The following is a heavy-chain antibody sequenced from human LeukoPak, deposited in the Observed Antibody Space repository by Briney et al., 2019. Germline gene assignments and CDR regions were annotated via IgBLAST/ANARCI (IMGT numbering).Heavy chain of an antibody. Sequence: PGGSLRLSCAASGFTFSSYSMNWVRQAPGKGLEWVSSISSSSSYIYYAESVKGRFIISRDNAKNSLYLQMNSLRAEDTAVYYCARESAYAFDYWGQGILVTVSS. CDR1: GFTFSSYS. D-gene: IGHD5-12*01. V-gene: IGHV3-21*01. CDR2: ISSSSSYI. J-gene: IGHJ4*02. CDR3: ARESAYAFDY.